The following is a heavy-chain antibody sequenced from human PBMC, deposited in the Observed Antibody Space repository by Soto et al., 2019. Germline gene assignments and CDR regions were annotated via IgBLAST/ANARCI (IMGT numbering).Heavy chain of an antibody. D-gene: IGHD6-13*01. CDR1: GGSISSGGSY. CDR2: FYYSGTT. CDR3: ARLGSSSWAEGIDT. Sequence: QVKLQEAGPGLVKPSETLSLTCNVSGGSISSGGSYWSWIRQHPEKGLQWIGHFYYSGTTFYNPSLKSRETISLGTSRAQLSLRLTSVTAEDTAIYYCARLGSSSWAEGIDTWGQGTQVTVSS. V-gene: IGHV4-31*03. J-gene: IGHJ5*02.